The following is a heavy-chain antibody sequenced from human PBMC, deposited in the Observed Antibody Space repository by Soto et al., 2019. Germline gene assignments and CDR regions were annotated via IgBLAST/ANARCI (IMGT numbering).Heavy chain of an antibody. V-gene: IGHV1-69*13. CDR3: ASFAVGATVFDY. Sequence: ASVKVSCKASGGTFSSYAISWVRQAPGQGLEWMGGIIPIFGTANYAQKFQGRVTITADESTSTAYMELSSLRSEDTAVYYCASFAVGATVFDYWGQGTLVTVSS. D-gene: IGHD1-26*01. CDR1: GGTFSSYA. CDR2: IIPIFGTA. J-gene: IGHJ4*02.